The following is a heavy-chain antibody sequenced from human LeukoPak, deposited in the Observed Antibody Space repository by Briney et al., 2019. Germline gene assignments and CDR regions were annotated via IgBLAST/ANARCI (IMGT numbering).Heavy chain of an antibody. CDR2: ISGRSDTI. D-gene: IGHD5-12*01. V-gene: IGHV3-48*01. Sequence: PGGSLRLSCAASGFTFSSYNMNWVRQAPGKGLEWVSYISGRSDTIYYADSVKGRFIISRDNSKNTLYLQMNSLRAEDTAVYYCASPRTDSGYDIDYWGQGTLVTVSS. CDR3: ASPRTDSGYDIDY. J-gene: IGHJ4*02. CDR1: GFTFSSYN.